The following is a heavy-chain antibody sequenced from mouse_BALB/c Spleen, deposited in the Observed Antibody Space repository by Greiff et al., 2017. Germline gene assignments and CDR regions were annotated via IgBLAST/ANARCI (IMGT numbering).Heavy chain of an antibody. D-gene: IGHD2-4*01. CDR3: ARDLRITTRFAY. CDR1: GYSITSGYY. J-gene: IGHJ3*01. Sequence: DVKLQESGPGLVKPSQSLSLTCSVTGYSITSGYYWNWIRQFPGNKLEWMGYISYDGSNNYNPSLKNRISITRDTSKNQFFLKLNSVTTEDTATYYCARDLRITTRFAYWGQGTLVTVSA. V-gene: IGHV3-6*02. CDR2: ISYDGSN.